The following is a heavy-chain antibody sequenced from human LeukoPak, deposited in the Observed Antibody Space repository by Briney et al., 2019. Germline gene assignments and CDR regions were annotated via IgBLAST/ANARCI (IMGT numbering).Heavy chain of an antibody. Sequence: ASVKVSCKASGCTFTSYAMHWVRQAPGQRLEWMGWINAGNGNTKYSQKFQGRVTITRDTSASTAYMELSSLRSEDTAVYYCAREGGGYDYPDDAFDIWGQGTMVTVSS. CDR1: GCTFTSYA. V-gene: IGHV1-3*01. D-gene: IGHD5-12*01. J-gene: IGHJ3*02. CDR3: AREGGGYDYPDDAFDI. CDR2: INAGNGNT.